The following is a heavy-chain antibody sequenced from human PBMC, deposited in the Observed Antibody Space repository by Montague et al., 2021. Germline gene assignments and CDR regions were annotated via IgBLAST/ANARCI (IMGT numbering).Heavy chain of an antibody. CDR1: GGSISSNNW. J-gene: IGHJ5*02. D-gene: IGHD3-22*01. CDR3: ARVAVWGYYDTSGPNWFDP. CDR2: IFYNGST. V-gene: IGHV4-4*02. Sequence: SETLSLTCAVSGGSISSNNWWTWVRQPPGKGLERIGEIFYNGSTTYSPSLRSRVTISMDKSKNQFSLKLTSVTAADTAVYYCARVAVWGYYDTSGPNWFDPWGQGTLVTVSS.